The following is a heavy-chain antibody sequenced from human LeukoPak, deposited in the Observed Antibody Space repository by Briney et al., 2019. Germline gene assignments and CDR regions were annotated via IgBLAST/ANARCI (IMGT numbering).Heavy chain of an antibody. D-gene: IGHD4-17*01. J-gene: IGHJ2*01. CDR3: ARVTTKTFYWYYDL. CDR1: SFNGYY. V-gene: IGHV1-2*02. Sequence: ASVKVSCKGSFNGYYIHWLRRAPGQGLEWMGWFNTNNGDADHAQRFQGRVTMSKNTSISTAYLGLSSLTSDDTAVYFCARVTTKTFYWYYDLWGPGTLVTVSS. CDR2: FNTNNGDA.